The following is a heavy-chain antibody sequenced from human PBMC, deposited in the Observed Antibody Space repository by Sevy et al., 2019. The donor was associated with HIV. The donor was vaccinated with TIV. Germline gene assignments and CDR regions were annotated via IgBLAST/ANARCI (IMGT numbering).Heavy chain of an antibody. D-gene: IGHD3-10*01. Sequence: GGSLRLSCEVFGFTFSDYGMHWVRQAPGKGLEWVAGIWYDGINIYYADSVKGRFTISRDNSKNTLYLQMNSLRDEDTAIYLGARDNLLPMIITMVRGALSYNFDHWGQGTLVTVSS. J-gene: IGHJ4*02. V-gene: IGHV3-33*01. CDR1: GFTFSDYG. CDR3: ARDNLLPMIITMVRGALSYNFDH. CDR2: IWYDGINI.